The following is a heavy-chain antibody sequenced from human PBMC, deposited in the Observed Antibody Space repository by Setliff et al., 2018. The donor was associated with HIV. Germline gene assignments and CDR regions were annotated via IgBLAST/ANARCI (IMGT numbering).Heavy chain of an antibody. CDR3: ASSGYNYGGYYMDV. CDR2: MYYRGST. V-gene: IGHV4-39*01. D-gene: IGHD5-18*01. J-gene: IGHJ6*03. Sequence: SETLSLTCTVSGGSISSSGYYWGWIRQPPGKGLEWIGNMYYRGSTYYNPSLKSRVIISVDTSKNQFSLKLSSVTAADTAVYYCASSGYNYGGYYMDVWGKGTTVTVSS. CDR1: GGSISSSGYY.